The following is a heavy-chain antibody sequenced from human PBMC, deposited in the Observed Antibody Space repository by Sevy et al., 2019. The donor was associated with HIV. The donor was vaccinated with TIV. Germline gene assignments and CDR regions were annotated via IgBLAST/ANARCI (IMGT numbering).Heavy chain of an antibody. V-gene: IGHV1-2*05. CDR2: VYPKSGGT. J-gene: IGHJ6*02. Sequence: ASVKVSCKASGYTFTGDYLHWVRQAPGQGLEWMGRVYPKSGGTSYAQKFQGRVTMTRYTSISTAYMELSRLRSDDTDVYYCVRDAGGGTTNSGMDVWGQGITVTVSS. CDR3: VRDAGGGTTNSGMDV. D-gene: IGHD1-7*01. CDR1: GYTFTGDY.